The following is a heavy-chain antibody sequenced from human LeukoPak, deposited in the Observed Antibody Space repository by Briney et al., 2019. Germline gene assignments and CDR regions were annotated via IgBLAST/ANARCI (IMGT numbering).Heavy chain of an antibody. Sequence: PSETLSLTCTASGGSISSHYWSWIRQPPGKGLEWIGYIYYSGSTNYNPSLKSRVTISVDTSKNQFSLKLSSVTAADTAVYYCARVRPLYYYDSSGPNGYMDVWGKGTTVTVSS. J-gene: IGHJ6*03. CDR2: IYYSGST. CDR1: GGSISSHY. V-gene: IGHV4-59*11. CDR3: ARVRPLYYYDSSGPNGYMDV. D-gene: IGHD3-22*01.